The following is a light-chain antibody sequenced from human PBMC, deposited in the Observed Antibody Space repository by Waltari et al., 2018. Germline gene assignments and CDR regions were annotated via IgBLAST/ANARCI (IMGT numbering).Light chain of an antibody. CDR2: KGS. J-gene: IGLJ3*02. V-gene: IGLV8-61*01. CDR3: SLYMGSGIWV. CDR1: SGSLSSTSN. Sequence: QTVVTQEPSLSVSPGGTVTLTCSLSSGSLSSTSNATWYQQTPGQAPRTLVYKGSSRSYGVPDRFSGSILGNKAALTITGAQADDESDYYCSLYMGSGIWVFGGGTKLTVL.